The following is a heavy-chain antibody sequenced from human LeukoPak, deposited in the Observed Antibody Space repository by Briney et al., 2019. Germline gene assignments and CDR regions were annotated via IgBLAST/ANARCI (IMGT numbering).Heavy chain of an antibody. CDR3: ASSGERRRIIAVAGRPFDY. V-gene: IGHV4-4*02. Sequence: PSETLSLTCAVSGGSISSFNWWSWVRQPPGKGLEWIGEIYHSGSTNYNPSLKSRVTISVDTSKNQFSLKLSSVTAADTAVYYCASSGERRRIIAVAGRPFDYWGQGTLVTVSS. D-gene: IGHD6-19*01. CDR1: GGSISSFNW. CDR2: IYHSGST. J-gene: IGHJ4*02.